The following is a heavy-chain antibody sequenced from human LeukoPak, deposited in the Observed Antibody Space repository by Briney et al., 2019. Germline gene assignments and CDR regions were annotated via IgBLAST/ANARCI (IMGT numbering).Heavy chain of an antibody. D-gene: IGHD6-19*01. CDR1: GGSFSGYY. CDR3: ARGQVGSGWSFDY. V-gene: IGHV4-34*01. CDR2: INHSGST. J-gene: IGHJ4*02. Sequence: SETLSLTCAVYGGSFSGYYWSWIRRPPGKGLEWIGEINHSGSTNYNPSLKSRVTISVDTSKNQFSLKLSSVTAADTAVYYCARGQVGSGWSFDYWGQGTLVTVSS.